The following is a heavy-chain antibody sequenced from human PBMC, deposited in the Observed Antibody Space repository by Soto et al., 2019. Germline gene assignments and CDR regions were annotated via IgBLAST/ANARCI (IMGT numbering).Heavy chain of an antibody. J-gene: IGHJ4*02. D-gene: IGHD3-3*01. CDR3: AREFSFAHTTSYDF. V-gene: IGHV4-4*08. Sequence: WTWIRQPPGKGLEWIGYVSHTGATNYNPSLQSRVDISVDTSRNQFSLKLRSLTAADTAVYFFAREFSFAHTTSYDFWGQGTLVSVS. CDR2: VSHTGAT.